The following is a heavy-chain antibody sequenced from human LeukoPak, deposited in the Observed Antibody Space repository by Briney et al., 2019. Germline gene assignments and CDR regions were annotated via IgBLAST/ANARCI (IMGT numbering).Heavy chain of an antibody. J-gene: IGHJ3*02. CDR3: ARESYYDSSGYSHDAFDI. CDR1: GFTFSSYW. D-gene: IGHD3-22*01. V-gene: IGHV4-4*02. CDR2: IFHSGNA. Sequence: GSLRLSCAASGFTFSSYWMSWVRQPPGKGLEWIGSIFHSGNAYYNPSLKSRVTISLDTSKNQFSVKLSSVTAADTAVYYCARESYYDSSGYSHDAFDIWGQGTMVTVSS.